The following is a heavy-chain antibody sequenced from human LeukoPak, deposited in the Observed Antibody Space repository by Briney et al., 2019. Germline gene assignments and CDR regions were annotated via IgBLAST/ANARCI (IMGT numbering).Heavy chain of an antibody. CDR2: IRSKANSYAT. J-gene: IGHJ4*02. D-gene: IGHD4-17*01. CDR1: GFTFSGSA. CDR3: TRLMTTVYYFDY. Sequence: GGSLRLSCAASGFTFSGSAMHWVRQASGKGLEWVDRIRSKANSYATAYAASVKGRFTISRDDSKNTAYLQMNSLKTEDTAVYYCTRLMTTVYYFDYWGQGTLVTVSS. V-gene: IGHV3-73*01.